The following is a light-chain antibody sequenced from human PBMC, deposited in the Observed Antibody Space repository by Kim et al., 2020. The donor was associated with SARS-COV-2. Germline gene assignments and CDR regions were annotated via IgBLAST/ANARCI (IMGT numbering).Light chain of an antibody. V-gene: IGKV1-9*01. Sequence: GDRVTITCRASQDISSYLVWYHQKPGKAPKLLIYGASTLQSGVPSRFSGSGSGTDFTLTISSLQPEDFATYYCQQLSSYPLTFGGGTKVDIK. CDR1: QDISSY. CDR2: GAS. J-gene: IGKJ4*01. CDR3: QQLSSYPLT.